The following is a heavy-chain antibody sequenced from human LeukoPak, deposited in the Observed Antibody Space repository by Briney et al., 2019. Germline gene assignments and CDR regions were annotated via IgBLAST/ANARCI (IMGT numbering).Heavy chain of an antibody. Sequence: GASVKVSCKASGYTFTGYYMHWVRQAPGQGLEWMGWINPNSGGTNYAQKFQGRVTMTRDTSISTAYMELSRLRSDDTAVYYCARRGRWLQRERGAFDIWGQGTMVTVSS. D-gene: IGHD5-24*01. V-gene: IGHV1-2*02. J-gene: IGHJ3*02. CDR3: ARRGRWLQRERGAFDI. CDR1: GYTFTGYY. CDR2: INPNSGGT.